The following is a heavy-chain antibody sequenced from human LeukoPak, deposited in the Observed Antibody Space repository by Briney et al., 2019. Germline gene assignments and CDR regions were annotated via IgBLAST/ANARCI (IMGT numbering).Heavy chain of an antibody. CDR1: GGSFSGYY. D-gene: IGHD3-10*01. Sequence: PSETLSLTCAVYGGSFSGYYWSWIRQPPGKGLEWIGEINHSGSTNYNPSLKSRVTISVDTSKNQFSLKQSSVTAADTAVYYCARGPGRVRGVRRGWYYFDYWGQGTLVTVSS. V-gene: IGHV4-34*01. CDR2: INHSGST. CDR3: ARGPGRVRGVRRGWYYFDY. J-gene: IGHJ4*02.